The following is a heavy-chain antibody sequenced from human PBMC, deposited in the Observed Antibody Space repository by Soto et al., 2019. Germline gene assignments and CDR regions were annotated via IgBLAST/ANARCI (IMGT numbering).Heavy chain of an antibody. V-gene: IGHV4-59*08. CDR1: GGSISSYY. Sequence: SETLSLTCTVSGGSISSYYWSWIRQPPGKGLEWIGYIYYSGSTNYNPSLKSRVTISVDTSKNQFSLKLSSVTAADTAVYYCARQRVSPDGYYYMDVWGKGTTVTVSS. J-gene: IGHJ6*03. CDR3: ARQRVSPDGYYYMDV. CDR2: IYYSGST.